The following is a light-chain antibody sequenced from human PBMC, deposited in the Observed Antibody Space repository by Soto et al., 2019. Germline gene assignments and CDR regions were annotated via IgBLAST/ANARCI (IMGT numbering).Light chain of an antibody. J-gene: IGKJ1*01. CDR3: QQRRNWPT. Sequence: EIVSTQSPAILSVSPGDRATLSCRASQSVSSYLAWYQQKPGQAPRLLIYEASNRAAGIPARFSGSGSGTDFTLTISSLEPEDFAVYYCQQRRNWPTFGQGTKVDI. CDR2: EAS. V-gene: IGKV3-11*01. CDR1: QSVSSY.